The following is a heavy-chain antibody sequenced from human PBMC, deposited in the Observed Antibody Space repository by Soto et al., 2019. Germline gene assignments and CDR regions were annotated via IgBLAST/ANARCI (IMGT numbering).Heavy chain of an antibody. V-gene: IGHV3-23*01. D-gene: IGHD6-6*01. CDR2: ISAGGGST. CDR3: ARDPTYSSSAAYWYFDL. Sequence: GGALRLSLADPGFTLCHNSLRWVRQAPGKGLQWVSTISAGGGSTYYTVSVKGRFTISRDNAKNTLYLQMNSLRAEDTAVYFCARDPTYSSSAAYWYFDLWGRGTLVTVSS. CDR1: GFTLCHNS. J-gene: IGHJ2*01.